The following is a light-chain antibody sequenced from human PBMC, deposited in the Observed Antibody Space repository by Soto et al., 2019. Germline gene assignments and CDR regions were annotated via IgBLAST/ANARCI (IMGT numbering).Light chain of an antibody. CDR2: EVS. J-gene: IGLJ1*01. CDR1: SSDVGGYNH. CDR3: TSYTSSSTLYV. Sequence: SVLTQPASVSGSPGQSITISCTGTSSDVGGYNHVSWYQQHPGKAPKLMIYEVSRRPSGVSNRFSGSKSGSTASLTISGLQAEDEADYYCTSYTSSSTLYVFGSGTKVTVL. V-gene: IGLV2-14*01.